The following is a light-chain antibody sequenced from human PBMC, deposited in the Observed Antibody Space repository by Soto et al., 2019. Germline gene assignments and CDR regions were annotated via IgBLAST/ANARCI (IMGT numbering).Light chain of an antibody. CDR3: QQYNSYSEA. J-gene: IGKJ1*01. V-gene: IGKV1-5*03. CDR1: QTISSW. Sequence: DIQMTQSPSTLSGSVGDRVTITCRASQTISSWLAWYQQKPGKAPTLLIYKASTLESGVPSRFSGSGSGTEFTLIISRLQPDDFATYYCQQYNSYSEAFGQGTKVELK. CDR2: KAS.